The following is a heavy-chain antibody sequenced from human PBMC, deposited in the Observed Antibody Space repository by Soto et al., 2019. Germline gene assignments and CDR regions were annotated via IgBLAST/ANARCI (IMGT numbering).Heavy chain of an antibody. CDR2: IFYSGTT. J-gene: IGHJ4*02. CDR3: ANTFYGDYAFDY. D-gene: IGHD4-17*01. Sequence: SVTLPLTCTVSGDSIGSGSYYWGWIRQPPWKGLEWIGCIFYSGTTKTNPSLKSRVTISLDTSKNQVSLTLSSVTAADTAVYYCANTFYGDYAFDYWGQGTLVTVSS. V-gene: IGHV4-61*01. CDR1: GDSIGSGSYY.